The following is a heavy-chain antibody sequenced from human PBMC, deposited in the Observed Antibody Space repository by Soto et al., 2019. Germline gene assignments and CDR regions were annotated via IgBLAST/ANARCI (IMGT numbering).Heavy chain of an antibody. D-gene: IGHD2-2*01. CDR1: GFTFSNYA. CDR3: AKTAAPRGAYYFDY. CDR2: FSGSGSNT. V-gene: IGHV3-23*01. Sequence: EVQLLDSGGGLVQPGWSLRLSCAASGFTFSNYAMSWVRQAPGKGLEWVSSFSGSGSNTYYTDSVKGRFTITRDNSKSTLSLQMESLKDEDTAISYCAKTAAPRGAYYFDYWGQGTLLTVTS. J-gene: IGHJ4*02.